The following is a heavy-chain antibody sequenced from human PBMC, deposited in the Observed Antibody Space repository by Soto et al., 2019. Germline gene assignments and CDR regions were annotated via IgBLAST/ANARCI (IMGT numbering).Heavy chain of an antibody. Sequence: QVQLVESGGGRVQPGTSLRLSCAVSGCTFSTYDMHWVRQAPGKGLEWVAVVSYDTAYENYADSVKGRFTISRDNSKNILYLQMNSLRAEDTAVYYCAKVSISKSSAVTFDSWGRGTLVTVSS. D-gene: IGHD4-17*01. J-gene: IGHJ4*02. CDR3: AKVSISKSSAVTFDS. V-gene: IGHV3-30*18. CDR1: GCTFSTYD. CDR2: VSYDTAYE.